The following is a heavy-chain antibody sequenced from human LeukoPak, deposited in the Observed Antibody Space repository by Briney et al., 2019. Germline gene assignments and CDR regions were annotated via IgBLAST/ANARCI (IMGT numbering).Heavy chain of an antibody. CDR1: GGSISSSSYY. CDR3: ARQDPPPGMKAFDI. J-gene: IGHJ3*02. CDR2: IYYSGST. V-gene: IGHV4-39*01. D-gene: IGHD3-10*01. Sequence: PSETLSLTCTVSGGSISSSSYYWGWIRQPPGKGLEWIGSIYYSGSTYYNPSLKSRVTISVDTSKNQFSLKLSSVTAADMAVYYCARQDPPPGMKAFDIWGQGTMVTVSS.